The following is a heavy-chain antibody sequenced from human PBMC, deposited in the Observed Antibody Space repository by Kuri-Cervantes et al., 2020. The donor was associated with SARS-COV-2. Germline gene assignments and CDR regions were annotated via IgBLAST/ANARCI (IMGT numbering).Heavy chain of an antibody. CDR2: IIPIFGTA. D-gene: IGHD7-27*01. CDR3: ARELTGDMLADY. Sequence: SVKVSCKASGGTFSSYAISWVRRAPGQGLEWMGGIIPIFGTANYAQKFQGRVTITTDESTSTAYMELSSLKASDTAMYYCARELTGDMLADYWGQGTLVTVSS. V-gene: IGHV1-69*05. CDR1: GGTFSSYA. J-gene: IGHJ4*02.